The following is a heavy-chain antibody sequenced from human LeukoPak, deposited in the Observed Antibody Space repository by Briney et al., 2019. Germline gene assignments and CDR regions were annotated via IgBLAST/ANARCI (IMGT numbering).Heavy chain of an antibody. CDR2: INHSGST. D-gene: IGHD3-9*01. Sequence: SETLSLTCAVYGGSFSGYYWSWIRQPPGKGLEWIGEINHSGSTNYNPSLKSRVTISVDTSKNQFSLKLSSVTAADTAVYYCARGRRQYDVLTGYYWFDDWGQGTLVTVSS. CDR3: ARGRRQYDVLTGYYWFDD. J-gene: IGHJ5*02. CDR1: GGSFSGYY. V-gene: IGHV4-34*01.